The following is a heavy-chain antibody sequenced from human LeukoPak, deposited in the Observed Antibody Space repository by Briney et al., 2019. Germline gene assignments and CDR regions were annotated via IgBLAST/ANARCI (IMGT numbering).Heavy chain of an antibody. V-gene: IGHV4-61*05. CDR2: IFYNGKT. CDR3: ERIFDI. Sequence: PSETLSLTCTISGASFRSGGEYWGWIRRTPGKGLEWIGDIFYNGKTNYNPALKSQVTISLERSRRQFSLRLSSVTADDAGVDVCERIFDIWG. CDR1: GASFRSGGEY. J-gene: IGHJ3*02.